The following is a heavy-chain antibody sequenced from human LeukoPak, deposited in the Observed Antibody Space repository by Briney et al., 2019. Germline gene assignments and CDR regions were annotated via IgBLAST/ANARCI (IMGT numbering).Heavy chain of an antibody. CDR3: ARIGHDLYQTFDF. J-gene: IGHJ4*01. CDR1: GFNFRADW. CDR2: IHQHGSKE. V-gene: IGHV3-7*03. D-gene: IGHD2-2*01. Sequence: GGSLRLSCTPSGFNFRADWMGRDRQAPGKGLEWVANIHQHGSKENYLDSVKGRFTISRDNAKSSIYLQMNSLRAEDTAIYYCARIGHDLYQTFDFWGNGNLITVSS.